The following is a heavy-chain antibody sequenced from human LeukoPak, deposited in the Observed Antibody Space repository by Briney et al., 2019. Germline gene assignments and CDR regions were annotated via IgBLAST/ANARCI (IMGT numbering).Heavy chain of an antibody. CDR1: GFTFSSYG. CDR3: ARGNDYYYYMDV. V-gene: IGHV3-30*02. Sequence: GGSLRLSCAASGFTFSSYGMHWVRQAPGKGPEWVAFIRYDGSNKYYADSVKGRFTISRDNSKNTLYLQMNSLRAKDTAVYYCARGNDYYYYMDVWGKGTTVTISS. CDR2: IRYDGSNK. D-gene: IGHD1-1*01. J-gene: IGHJ6*03.